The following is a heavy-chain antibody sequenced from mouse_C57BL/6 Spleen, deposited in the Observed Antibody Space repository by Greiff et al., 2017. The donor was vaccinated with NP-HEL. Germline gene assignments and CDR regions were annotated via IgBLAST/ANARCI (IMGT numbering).Heavy chain of an antibody. CDR3: TRQGYGKGARYAMDY. J-gene: IGHJ4*01. CDR1: GYTFTDYE. D-gene: IGHD2-1*01. CDR2: IDPETGGT. V-gene: IGHV1-15*01. Sequence: QVHVKQSGAELVRPGASVTLSCKASGYTFTDYEMHWVKQTPVHGLEWIGAIDPETGGTAYNQKFKGKAILTADKSSSTAYMELRSLTSGDSAVYYCTRQGYGKGARYAMDYWGQGTSVTVSS.